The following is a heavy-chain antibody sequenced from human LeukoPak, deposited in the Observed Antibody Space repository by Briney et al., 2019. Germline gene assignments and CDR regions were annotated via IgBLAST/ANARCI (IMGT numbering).Heavy chain of an antibody. CDR2: IRPEGTTT. D-gene: IGHD3-9*01. CDR3: ARDLDWILFDY. Sequence: GGSLRLSCAASGFTFSSYSMNWVRQAPGKGLVWVSRIRPEGTTTAYADSVKGRFTISRDNAKNTLFLQMNSLSAEDTAVYYCARDLDWILFDYWGQGTLVTVSS. CDR1: GFTFSSYS. V-gene: IGHV3-74*03. J-gene: IGHJ4*02.